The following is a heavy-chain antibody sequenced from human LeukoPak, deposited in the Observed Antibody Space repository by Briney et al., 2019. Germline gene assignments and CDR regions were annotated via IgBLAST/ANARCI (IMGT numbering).Heavy chain of an antibody. V-gene: IGHV3-66*01. CDR1: GFTVSSNY. CDR2: IYSGGST. Sequence: GGSLRLSCAASGFTVSSNYMSWVRQAPGKGLEWVSVIYSGGSTYYADSVKGRFTISRDSSKNTLYLQMNSLRAEDTAVYYCARVSSYYDSSGYMNAFDIWGQGTMVTVSS. D-gene: IGHD3-22*01. CDR3: ARVSSYYDSSGYMNAFDI. J-gene: IGHJ3*02.